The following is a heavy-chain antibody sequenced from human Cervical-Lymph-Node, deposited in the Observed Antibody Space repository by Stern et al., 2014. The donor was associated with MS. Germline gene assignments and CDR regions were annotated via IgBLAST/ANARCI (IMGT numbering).Heavy chain of an antibody. CDR2: IYYSGST. D-gene: IGHD3-3*01. V-gene: IGHV4-39*01. Sequence: QLQLQESGPGLAKPSETLSLTCTVSGGSISSSSYYWGWIRQPPGKGLEWIGSIYYSGSTYYNPSLKSRVTISVDTSKNQFSLKLSSVTAADTAVYYCARGPYDFWSGYYYGMDVWGQGTTVTVSS. CDR1: GGSISSSSYY. J-gene: IGHJ6*02. CDR3: ARGPYDFWSGYYYGMDV.